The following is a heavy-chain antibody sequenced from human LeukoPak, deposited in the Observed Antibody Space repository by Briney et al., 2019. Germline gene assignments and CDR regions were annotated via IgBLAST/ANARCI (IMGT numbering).Heavy chain of an antibody. CDR3: AMTTLDDAFDI. J-gene: IGHJ3*02. CDR1: GYTFTRYG. D-gene: IGHD4-11*01. Sequence: ASVKVSRKASGYTFTRYGISWVRQAPGLGLEWMGWISAYNGNTNYAQKLQGRVTMTTDTSTSTAYMELRSLRSDDTAVYYCAMTTLDDAFDIWGQGTMVTVSS. V-gene: IGHV1-18*01. CDR2: ISAYNGNT.